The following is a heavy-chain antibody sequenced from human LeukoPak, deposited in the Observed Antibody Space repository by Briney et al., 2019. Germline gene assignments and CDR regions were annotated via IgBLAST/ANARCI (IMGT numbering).Heavy chain of an antibody. CDR3: AKDGGLYCSAGSCYLDY. Sequence: GGSLRLSCATSGVTFTTHNFHWVRQAPGKGLEWVAFIRFDGSSKFYTDSVKGRFTISRDNSKNTLYLQMNSLRLDDTAVYYCAKDGGLYCSAGSCYLDYWGQGTLVTVSS. CDR2: IRFDGSSK. J-gene: IGHJ4*02. CDR1: GVTFTTHN. D-gene: IGHD2-15*01. V-gene: IGHV3-30*02.